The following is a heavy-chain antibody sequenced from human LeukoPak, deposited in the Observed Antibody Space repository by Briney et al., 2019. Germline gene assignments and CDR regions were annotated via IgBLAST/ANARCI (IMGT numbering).Heavy chain of an antibody. V-gene: IGHV3-43*02. D-gene: IGHD6-19*01. CDR1: GFTFNAYA. J-gene: IGHJ4*02. Sequence: GGSLRRSCAASGFTFNAYAIHWVRQAPGKGLGLVSLVKGDGVTTDYATSVKGPFTVSRDKSKNCLYLQMSNLRTEDTALYYCVRDTGSGWDFDYWGQGTLVTVSS. CDR2: VKGDGVTT. CDR3: VRDTGSGWDFDY.